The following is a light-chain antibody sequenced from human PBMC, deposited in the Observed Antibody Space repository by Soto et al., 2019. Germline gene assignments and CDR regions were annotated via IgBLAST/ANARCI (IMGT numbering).Light chain of an antibody. V-gene: IGLV2-11*01. CDR3: FSYAGTSSSYV. Sequence: QSVLAQPRSVSGSPGQSVTISCTGTSSDVGAHNYVSWYQQHPGKAPKLIIYDVTKWPSGVPDRFSGSKSGNTASLTISGLQADDEADYYCFSYAGTSSSYVFGTGTKVTAL. J-gene: IGLJ1*01. CDR1: SSDVGAHNY. CDR2: DVT.